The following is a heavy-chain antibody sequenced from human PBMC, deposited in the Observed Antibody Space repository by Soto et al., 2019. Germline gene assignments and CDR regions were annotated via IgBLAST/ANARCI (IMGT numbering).Heavy chain of an antibody. J-gene: IGHJ6*02. V-gene: IGHV1-69*13. Sequence: SVKVSCKASGGTFSSYAISWVRQAPGQGLEWMGGIIPIFGTANYAQKFQGRVTITADESTSTAYMELSSLRSEDTAVYYCAGTLLEWIAAAGYHYYGMDVWGQGTTVTVSS. CDR2: IIPIFGTA. D-gene: IGHD6-13*01. CDR3: AGTLLEWIAAAGYHYYGMDV. CDR1: GGTFSSYA.